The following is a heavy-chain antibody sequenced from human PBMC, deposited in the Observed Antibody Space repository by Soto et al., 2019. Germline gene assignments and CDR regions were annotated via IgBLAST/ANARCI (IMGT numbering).Heavy chain of an antibody. CDR1: GFTFSSYA. J-gene: IGHJ4*02. D-gene: IGHD2-15*01. V-gene: IGHV3-30-3*01. Sequence: QVQLVESGGGVVQPGRSLRLSCAASGFTFSSYAMHWVRQAPGKGLGWVAVISYDGSNKYYADSVKGRFTISRDNSKNTLYLQMNSLRAEDTAVYYCARVPSSSGRADFDYWGQGTLVTVSS. CDR3: ARVPSSSGRADFDY. CDR2: ISYDGSNK.